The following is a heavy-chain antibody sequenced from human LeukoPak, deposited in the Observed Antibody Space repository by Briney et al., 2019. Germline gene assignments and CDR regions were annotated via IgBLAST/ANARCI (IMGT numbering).Heavy chain of an antibody. J-gene: IGHJ6*03. CDR1: GFTFSGSA. CDR3: TRLQKYSSSSGAEDYYYMDV. D-gene: IGHD6-6*01. Sequence: PGGSLRLSCAASGFTFSGSAMHWVRQASGKGLEWVGRIRSKANSYATAYAASVKGRFTISRDDSKNTAYLQMNSLKTEDTAVYYCTRLQKYSSSSGAEDYYYMDVWGKGTTVTVSS. CDR2: IRSKANSYAT. V-gene: IGHV3-73*01.